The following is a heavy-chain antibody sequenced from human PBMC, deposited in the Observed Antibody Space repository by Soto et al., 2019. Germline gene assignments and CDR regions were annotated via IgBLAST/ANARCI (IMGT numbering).Heavy chain of an antibody. D-gene: IGHD2-15*01. J-gene: IGHJ3*02. Sequence: ASVKVSCKASGYTFTGYYMHWVRQAPGQGLEWMGWINPNSGGTNYAQKFQGRVTMTRDTSISTAYMELSRLRSDDTAVYYCARDGRYCSGGSCYSLLAFDIWGQGTMVTVSS. CDR2: INPNSGGT. CDR1: GYTFTGYY. CDR3: ARDGRYCSGGSCYSLLAFDI. V-gene: IGHV1-2*02.